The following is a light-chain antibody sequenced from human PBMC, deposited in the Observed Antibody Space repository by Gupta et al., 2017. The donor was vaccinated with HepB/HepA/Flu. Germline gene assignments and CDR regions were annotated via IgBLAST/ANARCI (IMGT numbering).Light chain of an antibody. V-gene: IGKV3-20*01. CDR1: ESVSSSY. CDR3: QYYGDSRGT. J-gene: IGKJ1*01. Sequence: EIVLTQSPGTLSLSQGERVTLSCRASESVSSSYLAWYQHKPGQAPRLLVYGASRKATGISDRFRGGGSGTDFTLTITRLEPEDFAVYYCQYYGDSRGTFGQGTKVENK. CDR2: GAS.